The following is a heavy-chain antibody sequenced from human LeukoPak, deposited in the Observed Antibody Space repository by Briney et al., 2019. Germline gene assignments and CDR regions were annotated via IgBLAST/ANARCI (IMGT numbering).Heavy chain of an antibody. CDR1: GGSFSGYY. D-gene: IGHD3-22*01. CDR2: IYYSGST. Sequence: SETLSLTCAVYGGSFSGYYWSWIRQPPGKGLEWIGYIYYSGSTNYNPSLKSRVTISVDTSKNQFSLKLSSVTAADTAVYYCAANYYDSSGYDNWGQGTLVTVSS. J-gene: IGHJ4*02. V-gene: IGHV4-59*08. CDR3: AANYYDSSGYDN.